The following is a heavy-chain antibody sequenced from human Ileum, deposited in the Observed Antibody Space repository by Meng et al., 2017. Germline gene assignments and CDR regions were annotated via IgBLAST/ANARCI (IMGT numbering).Heavy chain of an antibody. V-gene: IGHV1-18*01. Sequence: QVQLVQSGAEVKKPGASVKVSCKASGYTFTTYGISWVRQAPGQGLEWMGWMNTDKGNTNHAQKFQGRVTMTRDTSTSTAYMELRSLRSDDTAVYYCAREGAYNGGDYWGQGTLVTVSS. J-gene: IGHJ4*02. CDR3: AREGAYNGGDY. D-gene: IGHD1-1*01. CDR2: MNTDKGNT. CDR1: GYTFTTYG.